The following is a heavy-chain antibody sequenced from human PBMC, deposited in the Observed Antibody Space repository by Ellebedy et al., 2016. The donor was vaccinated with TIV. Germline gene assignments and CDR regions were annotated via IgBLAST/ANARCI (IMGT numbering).Heavy chain of an antibody. V-gene: IGHV4-39*01. J-gene: IGHJ5*02. D-gene: IGHD4-17*01. Sequence: MPSETLSLTCTVSGDSISSSVYHWGWIRQPPGKGLEWIGSFSQSGSTYYNPSLTSRVTISVDTSKNQFSLKLSSVTAADTAIFYCARHSTVTTIGTWGQGALVTVSS. CDR1: GDSISSSVYH. CDR2: FSQSGST. CDR3: ARHSTVTTIGT.